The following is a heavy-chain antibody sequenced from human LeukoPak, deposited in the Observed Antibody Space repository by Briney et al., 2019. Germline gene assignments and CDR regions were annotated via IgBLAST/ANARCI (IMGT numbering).Heavy chain of an antibody. V-gene: IGHV3-7*03. CDR1: GFTFSSYW. CDR3: ARSSDFGVVILDY. D-gene: IGHD3-3*01. CDR2: IKQDGSEK. J-gene: IGHJ4*02. Sequence: GGSLRLSCAASGFTFSSYWMSWVRQAPGKGLEWVANIKQDGSEKYYVDSVKGRFTISRDNAKNSLYLQMNSLRSEDTAVYYCARSSDFGVVILDYWGQGTLVTVSS.